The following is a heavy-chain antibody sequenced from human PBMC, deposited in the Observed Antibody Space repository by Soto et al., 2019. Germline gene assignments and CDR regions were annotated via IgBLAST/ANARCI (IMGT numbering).Heavy chain of an antibody. D-gene: IGHD4-17*01. CDR2: FSGSGADT. CDR3: AGHGGYSY. V-gene: IGHV3-23*01. Sequence: PGGSLRLSCAATGFTLRTNGMSWVRQAPGKGLEWVSSFSGSGADTYYADSLKGRFTISRDNSKNTPYLQMNSLRAEDTALYYCAGHGGYSYLGQGTLVTVSS. J-gene: IGHJ4*02. CDR1: GFTLRTNG.